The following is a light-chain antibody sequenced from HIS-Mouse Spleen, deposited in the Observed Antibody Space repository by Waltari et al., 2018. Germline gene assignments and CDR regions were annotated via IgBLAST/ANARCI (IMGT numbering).Light chain of an antibody. J-gene: IGLJ3*02. CDR2: YDD. CDR1: SSNIGNTA. Sequence: QSVLTQPPSVSEAPRQRVTISCSGSSSNIGNTAVHWYQQLPGKAPKLLIYYDDLLPSGVSDRFSGSKSGTSASLAISGLQSEDEADYYCAAWDDSLNGPVFGGGTKLTVL. CDR3: AAWDDSLNGPV. V-gene: IGLV1-36*01.